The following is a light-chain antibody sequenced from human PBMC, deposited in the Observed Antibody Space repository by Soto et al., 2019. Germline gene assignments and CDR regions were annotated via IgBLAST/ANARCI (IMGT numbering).Light chain of an antibody. CDR2: GTS. J-gene: IGKJ1*01. V-gene: IGKV3-20*01. Sequence: EIVLTQSPGTLSLSPGEGASLSCRASQSVTLTYFDLFQQKPGQAPRLLIYGTSRRAVGIPDRFSGSGSGTDFTLTISRVEPEDSAIYYCQQYDSSPWTFGHGTKVEI. CDR3: QQYDSSPWT. CDR1: QSVTLTY.